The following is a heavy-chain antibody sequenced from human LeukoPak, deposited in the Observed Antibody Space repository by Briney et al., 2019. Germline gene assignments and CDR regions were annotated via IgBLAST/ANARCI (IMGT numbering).Heavy chain of an antibody. D-gene: IGHD3-10*01. Sequence: GGSLRLSCAASGFTFDDYAMHWVRQAPGKGLEWVSGISWNSGSIGYADSVKGRFTISRDNAKNSLYLQMNSLRAEDTALYYCAKDPHYGSGSYFDSWGQGTLVTASS. CDR1: GFTFDDYA. CDR2: ISWNSGSI. V-gene: IGHV3-9*01. CDR3: AKDPHYGSGSYFDS. J-gene: IGHJ4*02.